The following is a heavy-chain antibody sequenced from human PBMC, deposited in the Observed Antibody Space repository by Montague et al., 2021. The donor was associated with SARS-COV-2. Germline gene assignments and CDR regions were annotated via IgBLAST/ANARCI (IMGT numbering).Heavy chain of an antibody. CDR1: GGSITDRTCD. D-gene: IGHD6-13*01. Sequence: SETLSLTCTVSGGSITDRTCDWGCIRQSPGKGLEWIGAIDYSGTTYYXPSLKSRVTISLDTAKNQFSLKMTSVTAADTAVYYCARRWGIAAAGNWGQGTLVTVSS. CDR2: IDYSGTT. CDR3: ARRWGIAAAGN. V-gene: IGHV4-39*01. J-gene: IGHJ4*02.